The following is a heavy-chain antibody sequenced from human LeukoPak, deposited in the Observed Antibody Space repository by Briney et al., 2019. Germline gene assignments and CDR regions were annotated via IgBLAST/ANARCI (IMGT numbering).Heavy chain of an antibody. V-gene: IGHV3-21*04. J-gene: IGHJ4*02. CDR2: ISSSSSYI. CDR3: AKALVGSYYATDY. Sequence: GGSLRLSCAASGFTFSSYSMNWVRQAPGKGLEWVSSISSSSSYIYYADSVKGRFTISRDNSKNTLYLQMNSLRAEDTAVYYCAKALVGSYYATDYWGQGTLVTVSS. D-gene: IGHD1-26*01. CDR1: GFTFSSYS.